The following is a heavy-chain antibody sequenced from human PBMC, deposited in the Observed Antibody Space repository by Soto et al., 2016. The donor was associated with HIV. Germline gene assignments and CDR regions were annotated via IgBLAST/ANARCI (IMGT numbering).Heavy chain of an antibody. V-gene: IGHV3-15*01. CDR3: TTVATYYYDSSGDY. CDR1: GSTLVNAW. D-gene: IGHD3-22*01. J-gene: IGHJ4*02. CDR2: IKSTRDGATT. Sequence: EVQLVQSGGGLKKPGESLRLSCAASGSTLVNAWMTWVRQAPGQGLEWVGRIKSTRDGATTHYAAPVQGRFTISRDDSKNTLYLQMNSLKTEDTAVYYCTTVATYYYDSSGDYWGQGTLVTVSS.